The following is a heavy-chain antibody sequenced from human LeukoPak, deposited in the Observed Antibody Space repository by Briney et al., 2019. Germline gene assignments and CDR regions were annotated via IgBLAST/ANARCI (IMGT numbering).Heavy chain of an antibody. CDR1: GGSISSYY. CDR3: ARDQGEGLDI. Sequence: KPSETLSLTCTVSGGSISSYYWNCIRQPPGKGLEWIGYIYYSGTTSYNPSLKSRVRISVDTSKNQISLKLSSVTAADTAVYYCARDQGEGLDIWGQGTMVTVSS. D-gene: IGHD1-26*01. J-gene: IGHJ3*02. CDR2: IYYSGTT. V-gene: IGHV4-59*01.